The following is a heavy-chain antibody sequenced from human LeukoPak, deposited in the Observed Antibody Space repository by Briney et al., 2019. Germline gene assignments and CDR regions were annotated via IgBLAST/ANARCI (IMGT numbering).Heavy chain of an antibody. CDR3: AKDLHYGSADY. CDR1: GFTFSSYA. CDR2: INPDGSNT. D-gene: IGHD3-10*01. Sequence: PGGSLRLSCAASGFTFSSYAMHWVRQDPGKGLVWVSYINPDGSNTNYADSVKGRFTVSRDNAKNALYLQMNSLRAEDTAVYYCAKDLHYGSADYWGQGTLVTVSS. V-gene: IGHV3-74*01. J-gene: IGHJ4*02.